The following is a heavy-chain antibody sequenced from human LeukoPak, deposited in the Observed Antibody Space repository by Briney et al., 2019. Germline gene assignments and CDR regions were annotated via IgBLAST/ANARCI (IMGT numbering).Heavy chain of an antibody. CDR2: ITDSGGRT. D-gene: IGHD3-22*01. J-gene: IGHJ1*01. CDR1: GFTFSNYA. CDR3: AKDPYYYDGSGYYYEYFLI. V-gene: IGHV3-23*01. Sequence: GGSLRLSCAASGFTFSNYAMNWVRQAPGKGLEWVSTITDSGGRTFYADSLKGRFTISRDNSKKMLYLQMNSLRAEDTAVYYCAKDPYYYDGSGYYYEYFLIWGRAALVSVSS.